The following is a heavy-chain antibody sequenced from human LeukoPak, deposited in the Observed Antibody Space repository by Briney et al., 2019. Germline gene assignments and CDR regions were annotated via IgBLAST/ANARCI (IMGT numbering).Heavy chain of an antibody. CDR3: ARQRSGGIDY. Sequence: GESLKISCKTSGYSFTSYWIHWVRQMPGKELEWMGSIYPGNSDTRYSPSFQGHVTISADSSSSTAYLQWSSLKASDAAMYYCARQRSGGIDYWGQGTLVTVSS. D-gene: IGHD3-10*01. V-gene: IGHV5-78*01. J-gene: IGHJ4*02. CDR2: IYPGNSDT. CDR1: GYSFTSYW.